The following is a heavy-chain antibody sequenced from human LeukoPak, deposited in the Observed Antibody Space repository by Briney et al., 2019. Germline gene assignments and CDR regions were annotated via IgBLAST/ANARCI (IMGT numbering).Heavy chain of an antibody. CDR1: GFTFSSYW. CDR3: AREASFGSSASDY. V-gene: IGHV3-7*01. D-gene: IGHD1-26*01. CDR2: IKQDGSEK. J-gene: IGHJ4*02. Sequence: GGSLRLSCAASGFTFSSYWMSWVRQAPGKGLEWVANIKQDGSEKYYVDSVKGRFTISRDNAKNSLYLQMNSLRAEDTAVYYCAREASFGSSASDYWGQGTLVTVSS.